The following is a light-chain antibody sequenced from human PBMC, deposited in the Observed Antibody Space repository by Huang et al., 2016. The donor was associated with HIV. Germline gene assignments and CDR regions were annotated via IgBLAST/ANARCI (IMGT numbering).Light chain of an antibody. CDR1: QSVGRN. Sequence: EIVLTQSPGTMSLSPGERATLSCRASQSVGRNVGWYQQKAGQNPRFVIYDASTRATGIPARFSGSGSGTDFTLTISSLEPEDVAVYYCQQRDSFGQGTRLDIK. CDR2: DAS. J-gene: IGKJ5*01. V-gene: IGKV3-11*01. CDR3: QQRDS.